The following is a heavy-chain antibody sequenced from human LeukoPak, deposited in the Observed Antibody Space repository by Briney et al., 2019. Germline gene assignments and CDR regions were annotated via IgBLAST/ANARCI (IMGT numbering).Heavy chain of an antibody. Sequence: PGGSLRLSCAASGFTFSSYSMNWVRQAPGTGLEWVSSISSSSCYIYYADSVKGRFTISRDNAKNSLYLQMNSLRAEDTAVYYCASPGVGSGWAFDYWGQGTLVTVSS. CDR2: ISSSSCYI. D-gene: IGHD6-19*01. CDR3: ASPGVGSGWAFDY. J-gene: IGHJ4*02. CDR1: GFTFSSYS. V-gene: IGHV3-21*01.